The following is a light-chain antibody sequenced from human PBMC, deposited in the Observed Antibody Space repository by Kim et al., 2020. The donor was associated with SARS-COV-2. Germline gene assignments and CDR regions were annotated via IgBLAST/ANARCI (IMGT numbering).Light chain of an antibody. CDR2: DVN. J-gene: IGLJ3*02. CDR3: SSYASSISWV. V-gene: IGLV2-14*03. CDR1: RSDVGGYNY. Sequence: QSALTQPASVSGSPGQSITISCTGTRSDVGGYNYVSWYQQHPGKAPKLMIYDVNNRPSGISNRFSGSKSGNTASLTISGLQAEDEADYYCSSYASSISWVFGGGTQLTV.